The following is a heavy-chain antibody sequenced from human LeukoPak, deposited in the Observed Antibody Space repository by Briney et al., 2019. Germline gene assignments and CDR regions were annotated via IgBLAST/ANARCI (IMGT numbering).Heavy chain of an antibody. Sequence: PSETLSLTCTVSGYSISSGYYWGWIRQPPGKGLEWIGSIYYSGSTYYNPSLKSRVTISVDTSKNQFSLKLSSVTAADTAVYYCAREGSLDVVVPAAIGKGWFDPWGQGTLVTVSS. J-gene: IGHJ5*02. D-gene: IGHD2-2*01. CDR2: IYYSGST. CDR3: AREGSLDVVVPAAIGKGWFDP. V-gene: IGHV4-38-2*02. CDR1: GYSISSGYY.